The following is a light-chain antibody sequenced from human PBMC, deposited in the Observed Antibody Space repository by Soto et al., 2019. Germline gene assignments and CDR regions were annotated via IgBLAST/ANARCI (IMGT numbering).Light chain of an antibody. CDR1: ISNIGSNT. J-gene: IGLJ2*01. CDR3: AAWDDSLIGPV. CDR2: SNN. Sequence: QSVLTQPPSASGTPGQRVTISCSGSISNIGSNTVNWHQQLPGTAPKLLIYSNNQRPSGVPDRFSGSKSGTSASLAISGLQSDDEADYYCAAWDDSLIGPVFGGGTKLTVL. V-gene: IGLV1-44*01.